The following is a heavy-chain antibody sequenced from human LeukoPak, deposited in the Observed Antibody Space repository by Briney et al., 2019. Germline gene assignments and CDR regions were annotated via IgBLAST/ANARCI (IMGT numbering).Heavy chain of an antibody. CDR2: LYNAGST. D-gene: IGHD6-13*01. J-gene: IGHJ6*02. CDR1: GFTVSNKY. CDR3: ARDSGSSWVAHYYYYYGMDV. V-gene: IGHV3-66*01. Sequence: GGSLRLSCVASGFTVSNKYMSWVRQAPGKGLEWVSVLYNAGSTYYADSVKGRFTISRDNAKNSLYLQMNSLRAEDTAVYYCARDSGSSWVAHYYYYYGMDVWGQGTTVTVSS.